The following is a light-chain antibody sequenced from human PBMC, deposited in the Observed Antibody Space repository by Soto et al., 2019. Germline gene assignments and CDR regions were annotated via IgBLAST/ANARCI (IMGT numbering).Light chain of an antibody. CDR3: AAWDDSLNAVV. CDR2: TNH. V-gene: IGLV1-44*01. J-gene: IGLJ2*01. CDR1: ASNLGGNP. Sequence: QSVLTQPPSVSGTPWQKVSISCSGSASNLGGNPVNWYQHLPGAAPNLLIYTNHQRPSGVPDRFSGSKSGTSASLAISGLRSEDEADFYCAAWDDSLNAVVFGGGTKLTVL.